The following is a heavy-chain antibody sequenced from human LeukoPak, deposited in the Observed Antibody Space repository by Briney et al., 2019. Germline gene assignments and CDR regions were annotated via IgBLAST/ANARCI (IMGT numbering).Heavy chain of an antibody. V-gene: IGHV3-7*01. D-gene: IGHD5-18*01. CDR3: ARDRGYSYGYYFDY. Sequence: GGSLRLSCAASGFTFSSYWMSWVRQAPGRGLGWVANIKQDGSEKYYVASVKGRFTISRDNAKNSLYLQMHSLRAEDTAVYYCARDRGYSYGYYFDYWGQGTLVTVSS. J-gene: IGHJ4*02. CDR2: IKQDGSEK. CDR1: GFTFSSYW.